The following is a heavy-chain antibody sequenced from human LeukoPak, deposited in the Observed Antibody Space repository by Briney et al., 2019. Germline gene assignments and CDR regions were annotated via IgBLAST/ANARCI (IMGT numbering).Heavy chain of an antibody. Sequence: GGSLRLSCSASGFTFSLYAMHWVRQAPGRGLEYVSAITSSGGSTYYADSVKGRFTISRDNSKNTLYLHMSTLRPEDTAVYYCAYSSGYYHWGQGTLVTVSS. D-gene: IGHD3-22*01. V-gene: IGHV3-64D*06. CDR1: GFTFSLYA. CDR2: ITSSGGST. CDR3: AYSSGYYH. J-gene: IGHJ1*01.